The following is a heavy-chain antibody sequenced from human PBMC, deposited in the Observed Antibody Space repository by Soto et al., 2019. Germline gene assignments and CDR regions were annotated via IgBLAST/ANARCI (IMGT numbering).Heavy chain of an antibody. CDR3: ARHGAIFSHRWTYFDY. CDR1: GGSLSSYY. V-gene: IGHV4-59*08. D-gene: IGHD2-15*01. CDR2: MYNSGSA. J-gene: IGHJ4*02. Sequence: PSETLSLTCTVSGGSLSSYYWSWIRQPPGKGLEWVGYMYNSGSANYNPSLKSRVTISVDMSQNQFSLKLTSVTAADTAVYYCARHGAIFSHRWTYFDYWGQGTLVTGSS.